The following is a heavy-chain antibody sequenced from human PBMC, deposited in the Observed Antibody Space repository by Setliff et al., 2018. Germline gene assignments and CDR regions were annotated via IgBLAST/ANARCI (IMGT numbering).Heavy chain of an antibody. CDR2: IYTSGST. Sequence: SETLSLTCTVSGGSVSSGSYYWSWIRQPAGKGLEWIGRIYTSGSTNYNPSLKSRVAISVDTSKNQFYMEVNILRSDDTAVYYCARGGMAAANRKGVFEYWGQGTLVTVSS. CDR3: ARGGMAAANRKGVFEY. D-gene: IGHD6-13*01. CDR1: GGSVSSGSYY. J-gene: IGHJ4*02. V-gene: IGHV4-61*02.